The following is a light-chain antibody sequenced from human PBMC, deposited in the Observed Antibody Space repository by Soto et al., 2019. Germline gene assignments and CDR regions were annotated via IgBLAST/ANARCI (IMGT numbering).Light chain of an antibody. Sequence: QSALTQPASVSGSPGQSITISCTGTSSDVGGYNYVSWYQQHPGKAPKLMIYEVSNRPSGVSNRFSGSKSGNTASLTISGLQAEDEADYYCSSYTSSSGIFGTETKLTVL. J-gene: IGLJ1*01. V-gene: IGLV2-14*01. CDR2: EVS. CDR1: SSDVGGYNY. CDR3: SSYTSSSGI.